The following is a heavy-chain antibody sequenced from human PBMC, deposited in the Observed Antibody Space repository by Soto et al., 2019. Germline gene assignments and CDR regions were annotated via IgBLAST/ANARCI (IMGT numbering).Heavy chain of an antibody. D-gene: IGHD3-3*01. CDR2: IIPIPDIT. Sequence: SVNVSCKAPGGTFSTYIISWVRQAPGQGLEWMGRIIPIPDITNYAQKFQGRVTVTADRSTSTAYMELTSLKSEDTAVYYCARDRITTRGDAFDLWGQGTMVTVSS. V-gene: IGHV1-69*04. CDR1: GGTFSTYI. J-gene: IGHJ3*01. CDR3: ARDRITTRGDAFDL.